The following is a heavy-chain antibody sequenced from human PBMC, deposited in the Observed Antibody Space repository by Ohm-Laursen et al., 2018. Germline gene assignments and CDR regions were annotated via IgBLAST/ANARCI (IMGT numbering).Heavy chain of an antibody. V-gene: IGHV1-46*01. J-gene: IGHJ4*02. D-gene: IGHD5-12*01. Sequence: GASVKVSCKASGYTFTGYHMHWVRQAPGQGLEWMGIITRGGDTTMYAQKFQGRVTLIRDTSTSTVYMEVSSLRSEDSAVYFCATQQSGYVYWGQGTLVTVSS. CDR3: ATQQSGYVY. CDR1: GYTFTGYH. CDR2: ITRGGDTT.